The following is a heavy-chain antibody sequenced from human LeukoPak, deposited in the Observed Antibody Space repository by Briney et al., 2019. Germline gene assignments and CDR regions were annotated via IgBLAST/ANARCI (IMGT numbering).Heavy chain of an antibody. V-gene: IGHV1-2*02. CDR2: INPKSGDT. CDR1: GYTFTDYY. CDR3: TRDGAFDI. J-gene: IGHJ3*02. Sequence: ASVKVSCKASGYTFTDYYMHWIRQAPGQGLEWMGWINPKSGDTHSAQKFQGRVTMTRDTSIGTAYMELSRLTSDDTALYYCTRDGAFDIWGQGTMVTVSS.